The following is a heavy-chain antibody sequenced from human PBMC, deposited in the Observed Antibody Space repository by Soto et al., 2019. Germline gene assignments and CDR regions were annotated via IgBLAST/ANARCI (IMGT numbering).Heavy chain of an antibody. CDR1: GFTFSSYA. V-gene: IGHV3-30-3*02. CDR3: AKDLLRDLEWLLNDAFDI. CDR2: ISYDGSDK. D-gene: IGHD3-3*01. J-gene: IGHJ3*02. Sequence: GGSLRLSCAASGFTFSSYAMHWVRQAPGKGLEWVAVISYDGSDKYYADSVKGRFTISRDNSKNTLYLQMNSLRPEDTAVYHCAKDLLRDLEWLLNDAFDIWGQGTMVTVSS.